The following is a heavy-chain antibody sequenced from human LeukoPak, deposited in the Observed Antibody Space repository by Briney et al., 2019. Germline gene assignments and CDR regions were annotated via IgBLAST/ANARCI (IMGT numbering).Heavy chain of an antibody. J-gene: IGHJ5*02. Sequence: SETLSLTCTVSGASISSYYWSWIRQHPGKGLEWIGYIYYSGTTKYNPSLKSRVTISVDTSKNQFSLNLSSVTAADTAVYYCATGKPQRYSSGWYVKWLDPWGQGTLVTVSS. CDR3: ATGKPQRYSSGWYVKWLDP. CDR1: GASISSYY. CDR2: IYYSGTT. V-gene: IGHV4-59*01. D-gene: IGHD6-19*01.